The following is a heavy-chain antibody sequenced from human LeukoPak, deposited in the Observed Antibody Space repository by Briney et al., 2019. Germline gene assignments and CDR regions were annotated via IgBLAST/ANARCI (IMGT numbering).Heavy chain of an antibody. Sequence: ASVKVSCKASGYTFTGYYMHWVRQAPGQGLEWMGWISPNSGGTNYAQKFQGRVTMTRDTSISTAYMELSRLRSDDTAVYYCARDRARTIAVAGTRWFDPWGQGTLVTVSS. D-gene: IGHD6-19*01. CDR3: ARDRARTIAVAGTRWFDP. CDR2: ISPNSGGT. J-gene: IGHJ5*02. CDR1: GYTFTGYY. V-gene: IGHV1-2*02.